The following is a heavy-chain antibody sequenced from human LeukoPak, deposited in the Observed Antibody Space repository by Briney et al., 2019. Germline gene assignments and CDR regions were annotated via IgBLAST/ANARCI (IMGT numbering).Heavy chain of an antibody. Sequence: GASVKVSCKASGYTFTSYYMHWVRQAPGQGLEWMGIINPSGGSTSYAQKFQGRVTMTTDTSTSTAYMELRSLRSDDTAVYYCARDAAPVTAKPNNWFDPWGQGTLVTVSS. J-gene: IGHJ5*02. CDR3: ARDAAPVTAKPNNWFDP. CDR2: INPSGGST. CDR1: GYTFTSYY. D-gene: IGHD2-21*02. V-gene: IGHV1-46*01.